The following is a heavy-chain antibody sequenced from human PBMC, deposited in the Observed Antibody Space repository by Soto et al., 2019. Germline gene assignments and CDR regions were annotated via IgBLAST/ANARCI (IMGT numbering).Heavy chain of an antibody. CDR2: ISAHNGNT. V-gene: IGHV1-18*01. Sequence: QVHLVQSGAEVKKPGSSVKVSCKASGYTFASYGITWVRQAPGQGLEWMGWISAHNGNTDYAQKLQGRVIVTRDTSTSTAYMELRSLRSDDTAVYYCERGRYGDYWGHGALVTVSS. CDR3: ERGRYGDY. CDR1: GYTFASYG. J-gene: IGHJ4*01. D-gene: IGHD1-1*01.